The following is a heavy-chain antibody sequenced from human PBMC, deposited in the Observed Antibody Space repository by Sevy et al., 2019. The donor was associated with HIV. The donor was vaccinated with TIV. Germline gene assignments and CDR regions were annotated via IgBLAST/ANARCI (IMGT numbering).Heavy chain of an antibody. CDR1: GFTFSSYS. Sequence: GGSLRLSCAASGFTFSSYSMNWDRQAPGKGLEWVSYISSSSSTIYYAHFVKGRFTISRDNAKNSLYLQMNSLRDEDTAVYYCARVHPDEHYFDYWGQGTLVTVSS. CDR3: ARVHPDEHYFDY. V-gene: IGHV3-48*02. J-gene: IGHJ4*02. CDR2: ISSSSSTI.